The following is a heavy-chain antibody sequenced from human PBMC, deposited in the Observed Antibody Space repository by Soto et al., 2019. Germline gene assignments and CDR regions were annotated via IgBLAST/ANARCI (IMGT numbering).Heavy chain of an antibody. V-gene: IGHV3-15*01. J-gene: IGHJ1*01. D-gene: IGHD2-15*01. CDR2: IKSKTDGGTT. CDR3: TTGGYCSGGSCYRKYFQH. CDR1: GFTFSNAW. Sequence: PGGSLRLSCAASGFTFSNAWMSWVRQAPGKGLEWVGRIKSKTDGGTTDYAAPVKGRFTISRDDSKNTLYLQMNSLKTEDTAVYYCTTGGYCSGGSCYRKYFQHWGQGTLVTVSS.